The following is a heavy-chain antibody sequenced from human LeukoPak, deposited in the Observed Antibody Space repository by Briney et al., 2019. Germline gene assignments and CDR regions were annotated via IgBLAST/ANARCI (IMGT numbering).Heavy chain of an antibody. Sequence: GGSLRLSCAASGFTFSSYAMRWARQAPGKGLEWVALISYDESYRYYADSVKGRFTISRDNSKNTLYLQMNSLRADDTAVYYCARVQCDLLYPDYWGQGTLVTVSS. D-gene: IGHD1-26*01. J-gene: IGHJ4*02. CDR1: GFTFSSYA. CDR3: ARVQCDLLYPDY. CDR2: ISYDESYR. V-gene: IGHV3-30*03.